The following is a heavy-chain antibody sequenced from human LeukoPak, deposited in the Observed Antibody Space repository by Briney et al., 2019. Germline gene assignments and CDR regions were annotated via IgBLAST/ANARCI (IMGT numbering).Heavy chain of an antibody. CDR2: ISGSGGST. J-gene: IGHJ4*02. CDR1: GFTFSSYA. V-gene: IGHV3-23*01. CDR3: AKHYYDSSGYYGDSYFDY. D-gene: IGHD3-22*01. Sequence: GGSLRLSCAASGFTFSSYAMSWVRQAPGKGLEWVSGISGSGGSTYYADSVKGRFTISRDNSKNTLYLQMNSLRAEDTAVYYCAKHYYDSSGYYGDSYFDYWGQGTLVTVSS.